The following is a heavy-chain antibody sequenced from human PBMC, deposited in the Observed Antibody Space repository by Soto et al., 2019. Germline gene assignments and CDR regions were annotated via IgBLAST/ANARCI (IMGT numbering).Heavy chain of an antibody. CDR1: GGTFSSYA. V-gene: IGHV1-69*01. CDR2: IIPIFGTA. D-gene: IGHD3-10*01. CDR3: ARMYLRMVRGEAYYYYYGMDV. Sequence: QVQLVQSGAEVKKPGSSVKVSCKASGGTFSSYAISWVRQAPGQGLEWMGGIIPIFGTANYAQKFQGRVTITADESTSTAYMELSSLRSDDTAVYYCARMYLRMVRGEAYYYYYGMDVWGQGTTVTVSS. J-gene: IGHJ6*02.